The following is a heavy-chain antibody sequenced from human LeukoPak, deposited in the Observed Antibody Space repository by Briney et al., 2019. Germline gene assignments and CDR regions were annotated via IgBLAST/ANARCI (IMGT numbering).Heavy chain of an antibody. D-gene: IGHD4-17*01. CDR1: GYTFTGYY. J-gene: IGHJ4*02. Sequence: ASVKVSCKASGYTFTGYYMHWMRQAPGQGLEWMGWINPNSGGTNYAQKFQGRVTMTRDTSISTAYMELSRLRSDDTAVYYCARGRATVTHFDYWGQGTLVTVSS. CDR3: ARGRATVTHFDY. V-gene: IGHV1-2*02. CDR2: INPNSGGT.